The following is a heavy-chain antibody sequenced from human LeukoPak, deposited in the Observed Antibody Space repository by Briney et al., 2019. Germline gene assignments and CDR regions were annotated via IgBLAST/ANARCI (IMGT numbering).Heavy chain of an antibody. CDR2: ISYDGSNK. CDR3: AKEALLWFGELTYYFDY. Sequence: GGSLRLSCAASGFTFSSYGMHWVRQAPGKGLEWVAVISYDGSNKYYADSVKGRFTISRDNSKNTLYLQMNSLRAEDTAVYYCAKEALLWFGELTYYFDYWGQGTLVTVSS. D-gene: IGHD3-10*01. J-gene: IGHJ4*02. V-gene: IGHV3-30*18. CDR1: GFTFSSYG.